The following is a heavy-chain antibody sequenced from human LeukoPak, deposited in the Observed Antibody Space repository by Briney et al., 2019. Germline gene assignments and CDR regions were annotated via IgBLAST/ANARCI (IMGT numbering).Heavy chain of an antibody. CDR2: INHSGST. CDR3: ARNEGQQLSGSWFDP. J-gene: IGHJ5*02. V-gene: IGHV4-34*01. CDR1: GGSFSGYY. Sequence: SGTLSLTCAVYGGSFSGYYWSWIRQPPGKGLEWIGEINHSGSTNYNPSLKSRVTISVDTSKNQFSLKLSSVTAADTAVYYCARNEGQQLSGSWFDPWGQGTLVTVSS. D-gene: IGHD6-13*01.